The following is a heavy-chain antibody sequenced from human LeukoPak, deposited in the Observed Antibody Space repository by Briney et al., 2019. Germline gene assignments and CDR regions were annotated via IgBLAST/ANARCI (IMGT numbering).Heavy chain of an antibody. CDR2: INAGNGNT. D-gene: IGHD3-10*01. CDR3: AIGGSGSGRNYGMDV. Sequence: ASVKVSCKASGYTFTSYAMHWVRQAPGQRLEWMGWINAGNGNTKYSQKFQGRVTITRDTSASTAYMELSSLRSEDTAVYYCAIGGSGSGRNYGMDVWGKGTTVTVSS. CDR1: GYTFTSYA. J-gene: IGHJ6*04. V-gene: IGHV1-3*01.